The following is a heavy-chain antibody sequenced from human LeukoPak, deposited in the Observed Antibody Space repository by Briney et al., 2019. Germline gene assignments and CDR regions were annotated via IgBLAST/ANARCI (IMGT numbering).Heavy chain of an antibody. CDR2: INTKSGDT. V-gene: IGHV1-8*03. CDR1: GYTFTRYD. J-gene: IGHJ4*02. D-gene: IGHD2-15*01. CDR3: ARVDGSPDY. Sequence: VASVKVSCKASGYTFTRYDINWVRQATGQGLEWMGWINTKSGDTGHAQKFRGRVTITRDTSISTVYMELSSLSSEDTAVYFCARVDGSPDYWGQGTLVTISS.